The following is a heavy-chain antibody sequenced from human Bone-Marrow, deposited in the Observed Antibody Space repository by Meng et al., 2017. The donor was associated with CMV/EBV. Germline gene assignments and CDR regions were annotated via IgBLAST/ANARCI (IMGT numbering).Heavy chain of an antibody. CDR1: GGSISSSSYY. Sequence: SDTLSLTCTVSGGSISSSSYYWGWIRQPPGKGLEWIGSIYYSGSTYYNPSLKSRVTISVDTSKNQFSLKLSSVTAADTAVYYCARRPAAVAGTSPFDYWRQGTLVTVSS. CDR3: ARRPAAVAGTSPFDY. CDR2: IYYSGST. V-gene: IGHV4-39*01. D-gene: IGHD6-19*01. J-gene: IGHJ4*02.